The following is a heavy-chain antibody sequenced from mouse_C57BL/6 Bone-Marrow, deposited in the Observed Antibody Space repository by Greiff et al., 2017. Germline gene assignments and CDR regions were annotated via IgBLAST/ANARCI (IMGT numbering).Heavy chain of an antibody. D-gene: IGHD2-4*01. J-gene: IGHJ1*03. CDR1: GFNIKDYY. CDR3: TKADYDGWYFDV. Sequence: EVQLQQSGAELVRPGASVKLSCTASGFNIKDYYMHWVKQRPEQGLEWIGRIDPEDGDTEYAPKFQGKATMTADTSSNTAYLQLSSLTSEDTAVYYCTKADYDGWYFDVWGTGTTVTVSS. CDR2: IDPEDGDT. V-gene: IGHV14-1*01.